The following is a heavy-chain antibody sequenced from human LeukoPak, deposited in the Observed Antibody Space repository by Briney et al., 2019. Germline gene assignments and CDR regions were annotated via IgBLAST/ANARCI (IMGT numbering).Heavy chain of an antibody. V-gene: IGHV1-2*02. D-gene: IGHD3-22*01. CDR2: INPNSGGT. CDR3: ARELTMIVVVITTEQSDAFDI. J-gene: IGHJ3*02. Sequence: ASVKVSCKASGYTFTGYYMHWVRQAPGQGLEWMGWINPNSGGTNYAQKFQGRVTMTRDTSISTAYMELSRLGSDDTAVYYCARELTMIVVVITTEQSDAFDIWGQGTMVTVSS. CDR1: GYTFTGYY.